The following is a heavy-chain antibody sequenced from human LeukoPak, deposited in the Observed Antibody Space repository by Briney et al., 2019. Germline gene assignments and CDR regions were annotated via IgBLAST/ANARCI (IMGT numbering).Heavy chain of an antibody. V-gene: IGHV4-59*01. CDR3: ARFSSGSGANHEFDY. CDR2: IYYSGST. CDR1: GGSISSYY. D-gene: IGHD6-19*01. Sequence: SETLSLTCTVSGGSISSYYWSWIRQPPGKGLEWIGHIYYSGSTNYNPSLKSRVTISVDTSKNQFSLKLSSVTAADTAVYYCARFSSGSGANHEFDYWGQGTLVTVSS. J-gene: IGHJ4*02.